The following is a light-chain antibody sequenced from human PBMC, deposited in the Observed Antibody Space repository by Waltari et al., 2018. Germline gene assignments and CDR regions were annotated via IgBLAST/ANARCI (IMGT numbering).Light chain of an antibody. Sequence: DIQMAQSPSTLSASVGDRVTITCRASQSISSWLAWYQQKPGKAPNLLIYKASALESGVPSRCSGSGSATDFTLTIRGLQPDDFATYVCQQYNSFPWTFGQGTKVEIK. J-gene: IGKJ1*01. V-gene: IGKV1-5*03. CDR2: KAS. CDR3: QQYNSFPWT. CDR1: QSISSW.